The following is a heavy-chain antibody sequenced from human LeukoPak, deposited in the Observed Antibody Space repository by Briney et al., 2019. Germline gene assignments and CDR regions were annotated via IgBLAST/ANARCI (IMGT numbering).Heavy chain of an antibody. J-gene: IGHJ4*02. D-gene: IGHD1-1*01. CDR2: IHYSGTT. V-gene: IGHV4-39*01. CDR1: GCSISDGTYY. CDR3: ARRTTESYSDY. Sequence: SETLSLTCTVSGCSISDGTYYWGWIRQPPGKGLEWIGTIHYSGTTHYNRSLKSRVTLSVDTSKNQFSLRLSSVTAADTAVYYCARRTTESYSDYWGQGTLVTVST.